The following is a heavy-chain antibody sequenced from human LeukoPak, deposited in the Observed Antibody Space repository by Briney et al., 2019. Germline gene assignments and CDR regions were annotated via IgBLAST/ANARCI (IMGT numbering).Heavy chain of an antibody. D-gene: IGHD3-10*01. CDR1: RGTFSSYA. CDR3: ARDRDGFGEGYFDY. CDR2: IIPILGIA. V-gene: IGHV1-69*04. J-gene: IGHJ4*02. Sequence: GASVNVSCKASRGTFSSYAISWVRQAPGQGVEWMGRIIPILGIANYAQKFQGRVTITADKSTSTAYMELSSLRSEDTAVYYCARDRDGFGEGYFDYWGQGTLVTVSS.